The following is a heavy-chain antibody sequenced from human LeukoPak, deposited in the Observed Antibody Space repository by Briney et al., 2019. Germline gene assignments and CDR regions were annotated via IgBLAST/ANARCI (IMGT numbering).Heavy chain of an antibody. Sequence: SETPSLTCAVYGGSFSGYYWSWIRQPPGKGLEWIGEINHSGSTNYNPSLKSRVTISVDTSKNQFSLKLSSVTAADTAVYYCARGVSGSYQFDYWGQGTLVTVSS. CDR2: INHSGST. CDR1: GGSFSGYY. D-gene: IGHD1-26*01. J-gene: IGHJ4*02. CDR3: ARGVSGSYQFDY. V-gene: IGHV4-34*01.